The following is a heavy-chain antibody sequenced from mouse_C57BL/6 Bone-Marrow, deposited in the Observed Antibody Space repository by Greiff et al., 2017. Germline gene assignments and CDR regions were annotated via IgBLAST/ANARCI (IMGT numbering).Heavy chain of an antibody. Sequence: VQLKESGGDLVKPGGSLKLSCAASGFTFSSYGMSWVRQTPDKRLEWVATISSGGSYTYYPDSVKGRFTISRDNAKNTLYLQMSSLKSEDTAMYYCARPCYDYEDYAMDDWGQGTSVTVSS. V-gene: IGHV5-6*01. CDR3: ARPCYDYEDYAMDD. D-gene: IGHD2-4*01. J-gene: IGHJ4*01. CDR1: GFTFSSYG. CDR2: ISSGGSYT.